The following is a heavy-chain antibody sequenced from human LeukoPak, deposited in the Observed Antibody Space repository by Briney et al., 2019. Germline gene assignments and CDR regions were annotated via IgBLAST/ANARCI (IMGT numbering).Heavy chain of an antibody. CDR2: IIPIFGAA. CDR3: AREVYDYVWGSYRYLDY. CDR1: GGTFSSYA. V-gene: IGHV1-69*13. D-gene: IGHD3-16*02. Sequence: ASVKVSCKASGGTFSSYAISWVRQAPEQGLEWMGGIIPIFGAANYAQKFQGRVTITADESTSTAYMELSSLRSEDTAVYYCAREVYDYVWGSYRYLDYWGQGTLVTVSS. J-gene: IGHJ4*02.